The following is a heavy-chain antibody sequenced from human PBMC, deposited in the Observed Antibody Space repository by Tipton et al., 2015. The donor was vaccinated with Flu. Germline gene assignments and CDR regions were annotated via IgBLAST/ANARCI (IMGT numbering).Heavy chain of an antibody. V-gene: IGHV4-59*01. CDR2: IYYSGST. D-gene: IGHD3-3*01. J-gene: IGHJ5*02. Sequence: TLSLTCTVSGGSISSYYWSWIRQPPGKGLEWIGYIYYSGSTNYNPSLKSRVTMSVDTSKNQFSLKLSSVTAADTAVYYCARRMGGIFGWFDPWGQGTLVTVSS. CDR3: ARRMGGIFGWFDP. CDR1: GGSISSYY.